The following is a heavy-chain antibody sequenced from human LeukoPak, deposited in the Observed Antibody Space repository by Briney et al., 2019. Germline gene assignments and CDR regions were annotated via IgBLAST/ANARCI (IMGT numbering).Heavy chain of an antibody. V-gene: IGHV1-2*02. D-gene: IGHD3-10*01. CDR3: ARGYYYGSGSSFDY. Sequence: ASVKVSCKASGYTFTGYYMHWVRQAPGQGLEWMGWINPKSGGTNYAQKFQGRVTMTRDTSISTAYMELSRLRSDDTAVYYCARGYYYGSGSSFDYWGQGTLVTVSS. J-gene: IGHJ4*02. CDR1: GYTFTGYY. CDR2: INPKSGGT.